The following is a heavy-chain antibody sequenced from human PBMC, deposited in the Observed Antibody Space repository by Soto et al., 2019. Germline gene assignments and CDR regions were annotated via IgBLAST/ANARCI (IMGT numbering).Heavy chain of an antibody. Sequence: QVQLVQSGAEVKKPGSSVKVSCKASGGTFSSYAISWVRQAPGQGLEWMGGIIPIFGTANYAQKFQDRVTITADESTSTAYMELSSLRSEDTAVYYCARDRTTYYYDSSGYTFDYWGQGTLVTVSS. D-gene: IGHD3-22*01. J-gene: IGHJ4*02. CDR1: GGTFSSYA. CDR3: ARDRTTYYYDSSGYTFDY. CDR2: IIPIFGTA. V-gene: IGHV1-69*01.